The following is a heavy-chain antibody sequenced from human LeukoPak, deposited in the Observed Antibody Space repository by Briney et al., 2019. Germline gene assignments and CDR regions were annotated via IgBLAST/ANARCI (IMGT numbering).Heavy chain of an antibody. D-gene: IGHD2-15*01. V-gene: IGHV4-59*01. J-gene: IGHJ4*02. Sequence: PSETLSLTCSVSDDSITMYYWSWIRQPPGKGLEWIGYIYYSGSTNYNPSLKSRVTISVDTSKNQFSLKLSSVTAADTAVYYCARGGYCSGGSCYGYYFDYWGQGTLVTVSS. CDR1: DDSITMYY. CDR3: ARGGYCSGGSCYGYYFDY. CDR2: IYYSGST.